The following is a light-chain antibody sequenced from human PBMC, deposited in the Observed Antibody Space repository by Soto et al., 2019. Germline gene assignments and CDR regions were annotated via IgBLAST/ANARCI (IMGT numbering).Light chain of an antibody. CDR3: ATWDDGLSAYV. CDR2: SNS. J-gene: IGLJ1*01. CDR1: SSNIGGNT. V-gene: IGLV1-44*01. Sequence: QSVLTQPPSVSAAPGQKVTISCAGSSSNIGGNTVSWFQHLPRTAPKLLIFSNSQRPSGVPDRFSGAKSGTSASLAISGLQSEDEANYYCATWDDGLSAYVFGTGTKVTVL.